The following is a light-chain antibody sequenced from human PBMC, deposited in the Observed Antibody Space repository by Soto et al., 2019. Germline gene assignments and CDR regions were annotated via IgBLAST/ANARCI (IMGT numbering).Light chain of an antibody. J-gene: IGKJ5*01. CDR3: QQLNSYPIT. V-gene: IGKV1-9*01. Sequence: DIQLTQSPSFLSASVGDRVTITCRASQGLSSDLAWYQQKPGKAPKLLIYAASTLQSGVPSRFSGSGSVTEFTLTISSLQPEDFATYYCQQLNSYPITFGPGTRLEIK. CDR2: AAS. CDR1: QGLSSD.